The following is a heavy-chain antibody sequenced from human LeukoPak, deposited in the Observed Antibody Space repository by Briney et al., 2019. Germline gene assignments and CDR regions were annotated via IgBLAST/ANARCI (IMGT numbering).Heavy chain of an antibody. CDR3: ARDHVYAFDY. J-gene: IGHJ4*02. D-gene: IGHD2/OR15-2a*01. V-gene: IGHV3-48*01. CDR1: GFSFRSYR. Sequence: GGSLRLSCAASGFSFRSYRLNWVRQAPGKGLEWVSYISGSGNAKHYTDSVKGRFTISRDNAKNALYLQMNSLRAEDTAVYFCARDHVYAFDYWGQGTLVTVSS. CDR2: ISGSGNAK.